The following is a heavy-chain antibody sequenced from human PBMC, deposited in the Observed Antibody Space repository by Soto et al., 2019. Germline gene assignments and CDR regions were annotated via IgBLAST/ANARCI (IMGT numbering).Heavy chain of an antibody. CDR2: IYYSGST. CDR1: GGSVSSGSYY. D-gene: IGHD3-22*01. V-gene: IGHV4-61*01. J-gene: IGHJ4*02. Sequence: QVQLQESGPGLVKPSETLSLTCTVSGGSVSSGSYYWSWIRQPPGKGLEWIGYIYYSGSTNYNPSLKSRVTISVDTSKNQFSLKLSSVTAADTAVYYCARARYDRPVFWDYWGQGTLVTVSS. CDR3: ARARYDRPVFWDY.